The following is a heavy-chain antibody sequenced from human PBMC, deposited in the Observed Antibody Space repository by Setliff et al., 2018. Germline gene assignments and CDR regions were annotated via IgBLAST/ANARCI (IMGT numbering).Heavy chain of an antibody. V-gene: IGHV4-39*01. CDR1: GASISSGTYY. CDR3: ARTGTYRYFDH. CDR2: IHYRGTT. D-gene: IGHD1-1*01. J-gene: IGHJ4*02. Sequence: SETLSLTCTVSGASISSGTYYWAWIRQPPGKGLEWIGRIHYRGTTYSNASLASRLTISVDTAKNQFSLKLTSVTAADTAVYYCARTGTYRYFDHWGQGTLVTVSS.